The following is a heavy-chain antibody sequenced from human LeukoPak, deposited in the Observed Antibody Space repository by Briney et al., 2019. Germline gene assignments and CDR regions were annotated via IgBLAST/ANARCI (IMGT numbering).Heavy chain of an antibody. D-gene: IGHD2-15*01. J-gene: IGHJ3*02. V-gene: IGHV3-48*01. CDR3: ARHPCSGGSCYAFDI. CDR1: GFTFSSYS. CDR2: ISSSSSTI. Sequence: GGSLRLSCAASGFTFSSYSMSWVRQAPGKGLEWVSYISSSSSTIYYADSVKGRFTISRDNAKNSLYLQMNSLRAEDTAVYYCARHPCSGGSCYAFDIWGQGTMVTVSS.